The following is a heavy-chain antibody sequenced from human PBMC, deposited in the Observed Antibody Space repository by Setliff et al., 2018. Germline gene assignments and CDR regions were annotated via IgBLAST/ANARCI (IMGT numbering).Heavy chain of an antibody. CDR3: IVAGNYFDY. V-gene: IGHV3-73*01. J-gene: IGHJ4*02. D-gene: IGHD5-12*01. Sequence: PGGSLRLSCAASGFTFSSYSMNWVRQAPGKGLEWVGRIRSKAFSYATRYTESMKGRFTISRDDSKNTAYLQMDSLNTEDTAVYYCIVAGNYFDYWGQGTLVTVSS. CDR2: IRSKAFSYAT. CDR1: GFTFSSYS.